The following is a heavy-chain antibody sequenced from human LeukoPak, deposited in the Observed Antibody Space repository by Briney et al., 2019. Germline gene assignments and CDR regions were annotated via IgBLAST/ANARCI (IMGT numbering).Heavy chain of an antibody. D-gene: IGHD3-3*01. CDR1: GFTFSSYA. CDR2: ISGSGGST. Sequence: GGSLRLSCAASGFTFSSYAMSWVRQAPGKGLEWVSAISGSGGSTYYADSVKGRFTISRDNSKNTLYLQMNSLRAEDTAVYYCARDNYGFWSGYLERYYYYYYMDVWGKGTTVTVSS. V-gene: IGHV3-23*01. J-gene: IGHJ6*03. CDR3: ARDNYGFWSGYLERYYYYYYMDV.